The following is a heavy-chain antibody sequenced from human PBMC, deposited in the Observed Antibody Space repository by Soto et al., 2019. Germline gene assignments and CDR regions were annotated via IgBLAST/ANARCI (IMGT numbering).Heavy chain of an antibody. Sequence: LRLSCAASGFTFSSYWMSWIRQAPEKGLEWVANIKQDGSEKYYVDSVKGRFTISRDNAKNSLYLQMNSLRAEDTAVYYCAREMTGSGSPDYWFDPWGQGTLVTVSS. V-gene: IGHV3-7*03. CDR2: IKQDGSEK. J-gene: IGHJ5*02. CDR3: AREMTGSGSPDYWFDP. CDR1: GFTFSSYW. D-gene: IGHD1-26*01.